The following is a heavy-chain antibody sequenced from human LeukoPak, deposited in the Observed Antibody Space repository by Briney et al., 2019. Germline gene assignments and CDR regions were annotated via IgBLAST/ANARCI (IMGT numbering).Heavy chain of an antibody. CDR1: GGSISSYY. D-gene: IGHD2/OR15-2a*01. J-gene: IGHJ4*02. CDR3: ARDHGGFRY. Sequence: SETLSLTCTVSGGSISSYYWSWIRQPPGKGLEWIGYIYYSGSTNYNPSLESRVTISVDTSKNQFSLKLSSVTAADTAVYYCARDHGGFRYWGQGTLVTVSS. CDR2: IYYSGST. V-gene: IGHV4-59*01.